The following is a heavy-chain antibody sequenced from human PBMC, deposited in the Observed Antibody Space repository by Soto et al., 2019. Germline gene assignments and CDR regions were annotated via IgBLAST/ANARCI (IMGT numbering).Heavy chain of an antibody. J-gene: IGHJ6*02. D-gene: IGHD3-10*01. CDR1: GGSISSYY. CDR3: ARHVFTTVIRGVIITFDYYYGMDV. V-gene: IGHV4-59*08. CDR2: IYYSGST. Sequence: PSETLSLTCTVSGGSISSYYWSWIRQPPGKGLEWIGYIYYSGSTNYNPSLKSRVTISVDASKSQFSLKLNSVTAADTAVYYCARHVFTTVIRGVIITFDYYYGMDVWGQGTTVTVSS.